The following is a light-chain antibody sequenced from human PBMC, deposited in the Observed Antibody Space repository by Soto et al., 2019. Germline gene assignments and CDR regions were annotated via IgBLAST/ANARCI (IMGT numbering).Light chain of an antibody. CDR3: QQYGSAPRT. V-gene: IGKV3-20*01. J-gene: IGKJ2*01. Sequence: ENVLTQSPGTLSLSPGERVTLSCRASQSVSSSSLAWYQQKPGQAPRLLIVGSSDRATGIPDRFSGSGSGTDFTLTISRLEAEDFAVYYCQQYGSAPRTFGQGTKVE. CDR1: QSVSSSS. CDR2: GSS.